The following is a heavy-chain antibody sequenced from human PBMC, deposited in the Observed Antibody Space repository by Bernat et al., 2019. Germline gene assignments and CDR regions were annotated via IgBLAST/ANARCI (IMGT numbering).Heavy chain of an antibody. D-gene: IGHD2-15*01. V-gene: IGHV3-30*03. CDR3: ARGQGYCSGGTCLRFDY. CDR2: ISNDGSKK. J-gene: IGHJ4*02. CDR1: GFTFNNYG. Sequence: QVQLVESGGGLVKPGGSLRLSCAASGFTFNNYGMHWVRQAPDKGLEWVAFISNDGSKKYYADSVKGRFTISRDNSGNTLYLQMNSLRAEDTAVYYCARGQGYCSGGTCLRFDYWGQGTLVTVSS.